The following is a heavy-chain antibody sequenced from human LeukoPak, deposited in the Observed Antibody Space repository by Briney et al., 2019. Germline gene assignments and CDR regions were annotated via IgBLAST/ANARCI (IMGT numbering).Heavy chain of an antibody. CDR1: GGSISSYY. CDR2: IYYSGST. Sequence: SETPSLTCTVSGGSISSYYWSWIRQPPGKGLEWIGYIYYSGSTNYNPSLKSRVTISVDTSKNQFSLKLSSVTAADTAVYYCARETSQKGAHYMDVWGKGTTVTISS. D-gene: IGHD3-16*01. CDR3: ARETSQKGAHYMDV. V-gene: IGHV4-59*01. J-gene: IGHJ6*03.